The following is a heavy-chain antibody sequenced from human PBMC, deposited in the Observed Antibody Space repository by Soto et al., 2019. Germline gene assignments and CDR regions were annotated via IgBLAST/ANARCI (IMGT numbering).Heavy chain of an antibody. Sequence: EVQLVESGGGLIQPGGSLRLSCAASGFTVSSNYMSWVRQAPGKGLEWVSVIYSGGSTYYADSVKGRFTISRDNSKNTLYLQMNSLRAEDTAVYYCARDRVVVVPAAIIRYYYYGMDVWGQGTTVTVSS. CDR2: IYSGGST. V-gene: IGHV3-53*01. J-gene: IGHJ6*02. D-gene: IGHD2-2*01. CDR1: GFTVSSNY. CDR3: ARDRVVVVPAAIIRYYYYGMDV.